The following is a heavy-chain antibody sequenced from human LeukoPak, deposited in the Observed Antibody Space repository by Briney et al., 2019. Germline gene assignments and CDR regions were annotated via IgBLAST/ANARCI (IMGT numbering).Heavy chain of an antibody. CDR2: VYYSGSA. D-gene: IGHD2-2*01. Sequence: PSETLSLTCTVSGASTSSYYWSWIRQPPGKGLEWIGCVYYSGSANYNPSLKSRVTISVDTSKNQFSLKLSSVTAADTAVYYCASLYCSSTSCSNWGQGTLVTVSS. CDR1: GASTSSYY. V-gene: IGHV4-59*08. J-gene: IGHJ4*02. CDR3: ASLYCSSTSCSN.